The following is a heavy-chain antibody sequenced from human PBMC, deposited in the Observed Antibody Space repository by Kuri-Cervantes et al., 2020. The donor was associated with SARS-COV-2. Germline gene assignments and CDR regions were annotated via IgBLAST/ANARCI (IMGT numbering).Heavy chain of an antibody. D-gene: IGHD1-1*01. Sequence: SETLCLTCTVSGGSISSCSYYWGWIRQSPGKGLEWIGSIYYTGTTYYKPSLKSRLTISVATSKNHFSLKLTSVTAADTAVYYCARKGGQQGNWNDPGGNWFDPWGRGTLVTVSS. CDR1: GGSISSCSYY. J-gene: IGHJ5*02. V-gene: IGHV4-39*02. CDR2: IYYTGTT. CDR3: ARKGGQQGNWNDPGGNWFDP.